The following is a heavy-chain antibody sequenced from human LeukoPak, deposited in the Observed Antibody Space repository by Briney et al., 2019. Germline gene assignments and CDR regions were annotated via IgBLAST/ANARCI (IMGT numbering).Heavy chain of an antibody. CDR1: GFTFSSHA. CDR2: ISYDGSNK. CDR3: ARGREGAFDI. J-gene: IGHJ3*02. Sequence: GGSLRLSCAASGFTFSSHAMHWVRQAPDKGLEWVALISYDGSNKYYADSVKGRFTISRDKSKNTLYLQMNSLRVEDTAVYYCARGREGAFDIWGQGTMVTVSS. D-gene: IGHD1-26*01. V-gene: IGHV3-30*04.